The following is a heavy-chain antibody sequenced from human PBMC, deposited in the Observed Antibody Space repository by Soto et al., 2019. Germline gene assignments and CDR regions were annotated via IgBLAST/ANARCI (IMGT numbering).Heavy chain of an antibody. Sequence: SETLSLTCTVSGGSISSSDFYWGWLRQPPGKGLDFIGSMYYSGTTYYNPSLKNRITISVDTSKNQFSLKLISVTAADTAVYYCAVVDRTANSFDPWAQGALVPGSS. J-gene: IGHJ5*02. V-gene: IGHV4-39*01. CDR2: MYYSGTT. CDR1: GGSISSSDFY. CDR3: AVVDRTANSFDP. D-gene: IGHD3-22*01.